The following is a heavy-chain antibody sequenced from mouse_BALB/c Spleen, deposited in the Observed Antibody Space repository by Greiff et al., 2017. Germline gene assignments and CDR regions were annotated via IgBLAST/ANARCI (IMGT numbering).Heavy chain of an antibody. CDR1: GYTFTDYV. CDR3: ARRREYGNYVYAMDY. Sequence: VKLQESGPELVKPGASVKMSCKASGYTFTDYVISWVKQRTGQGLEWIGEIYPGSGSTYYNEKFKGKATLTADKSSNTAYMQLSSLTSEDSAVYFCARRREYGNYVYAMDYWGQGTSVTVSS. V-gene: IGHV1-77*01. CDR2: IYPGSGST. J-gene: IGHJ4*01. D-gene: IGHD2-10*02.